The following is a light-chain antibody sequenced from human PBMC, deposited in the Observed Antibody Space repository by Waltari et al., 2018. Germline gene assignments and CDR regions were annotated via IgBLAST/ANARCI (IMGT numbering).Light chain of an antibody. V-gene: IGKV3-11*01. J-gene: IGKJ4*01. CDR1: QSVSSY. CDR2: DAS. CDR3: QQRSNWPL. Sequence: EIVFTQSPATLYLSPGVRATLSCRASQSVSSYLAWYQQKPGQAPRLLIYDASNRATGIPARFSSSGSGTDFTLTISSLEPEDFAVYYCQQRSNWPLFGGGTKVEIK.